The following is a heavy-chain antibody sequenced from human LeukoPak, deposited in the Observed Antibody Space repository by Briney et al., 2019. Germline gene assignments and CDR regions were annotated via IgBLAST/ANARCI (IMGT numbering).Heavy chain of an antibody. Sequence: SETLSLTCTVSGGSISTHYWTWIRQPPGKGLEWIGEINHSGSTNYNPSLKSRATISVDTSKNQFSLKLSSVTAADTAVYYCARVDSYSSSWYVRMYYFDYWGQGTLVTVSS. V-gene: IGHV4-34*01. CDR1: GGSISTHY. CDR2: INHSGST. D-gene: IGHD6-13*01. J-gene: IGHJ4*02. CDR3: ARVDSYSSSWYVRMYYFDY.